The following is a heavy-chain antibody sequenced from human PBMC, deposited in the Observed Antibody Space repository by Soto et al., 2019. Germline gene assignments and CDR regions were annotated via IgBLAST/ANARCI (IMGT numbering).Heavy chain of an antibody. CDR2: ISGSGGST. D-gene: IGHD3-10*01. J-gene: IGHJ5*02. CDR1: GFTFSSYA. Sequence: EVQLLESGGGLVQPGGSLRLSCAASGFTFSSYAMSWVRQAPGKGLEWVSAISGSGGSTYYADSVKGRFTISRDNSKITLYLQMSSVRAEDTAVYYCAKDLGVEGFGGVYNWFDPWGQGTLVTVSS. CDR3: AKDLGVEGFGGVYNWFDP. V-gene: IGHV3-23*01.